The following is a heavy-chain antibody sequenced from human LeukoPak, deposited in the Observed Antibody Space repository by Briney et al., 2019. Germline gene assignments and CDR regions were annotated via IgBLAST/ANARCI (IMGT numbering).Heavy chain of an antibody. CDR3: ARGSESYYAFDI. CDR2: MNPNSGNT. Sequence: ASVKVSCKASGYTFTSYDINWVRRATGQGLEWMGWMNPNSGNTGYAQKFQGRVTITRNTSISTAYMELSSLRSEDTAVYYCARGSESYYAFDIWGQGTMVTVSS. D-gene: IGHD1-26*01. V-gene: IGHV1-8*03. CDR1: GYTFTSYD. J-gene: IGHJ3*02.